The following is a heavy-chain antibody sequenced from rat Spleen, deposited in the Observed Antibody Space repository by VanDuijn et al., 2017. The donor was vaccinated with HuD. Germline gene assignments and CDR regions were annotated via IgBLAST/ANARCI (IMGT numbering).Heavy chain of an antibody. J-gene: IGHJ3*01. CDR1: GFTFSNYG. CDR2: ISYDGSST. V-gene: IGHV5-29*01. CDR3: ATMSNWFTF. Sequence: EVQLVESGGGLVQPGRSLKLSCAASGFTFSNYGMAWVRQAPTKGLEWVAAISYDGSSTYYRDSVKGRFTISRDNAKSTLNLQMDSLRSEDTATYYCATMSNWFTFWGQGTLVTVSS.